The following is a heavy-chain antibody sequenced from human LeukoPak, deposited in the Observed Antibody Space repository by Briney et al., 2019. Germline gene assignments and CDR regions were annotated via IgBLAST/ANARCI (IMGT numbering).Heavy chain of an antibody. CDR2: ISSSSSTI. V-gene: IGHV3-48*01. CDR1: GFTFSSYS. Sequence: GGSLRLSCAASGFTFSSYSMNWVRQAPGKGLEWVSYISSSSSTIYYADSVKGRFTISRDNAKNSLYLQMNSLRAEDTAVYYCARDYDFWSGYQYYFDCWGQGTLVTVSS. CDR3: ARDYDFWSGYQYYFDC. D-gene: IGHD3-3*01. J-gene: IGHJ4*02.